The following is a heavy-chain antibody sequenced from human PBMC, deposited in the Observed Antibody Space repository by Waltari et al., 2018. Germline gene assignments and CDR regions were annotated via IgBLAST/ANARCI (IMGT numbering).Heavy chain of an antibody. Sequence: EVQLVESGGGLVQHGRSLRLSCAASGFTFDDYAMHWVRQAPGKGLEWVSGISWNSGSIGDAYSVKGRFTISRDNAKNSLYLQMNSLRAEDTALYYCAKDIGSSYHGGDGMDVWGQGTTVTVSS. CDR2: ISWNSGSI. CDR3: AKDIGSSYHGGDGMDV. CDR1: GFTFDDYA. D-gene: IGHD2-21*01. V-gene: IGHV3-9*01. J-gene: IGHJ6*02.